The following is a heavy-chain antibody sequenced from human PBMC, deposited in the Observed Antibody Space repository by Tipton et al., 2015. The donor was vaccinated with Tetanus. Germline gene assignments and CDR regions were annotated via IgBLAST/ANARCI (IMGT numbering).Heavy chain of an antibody. CDR2: ISYDGSNK. CDR1: GFTFSSYA. D-gene: IGHD5-18*01. CDR3: AGGRGYSYGSYFDY. V-gene: IGHV3-30-3*01. J-gene: IGHJ4*02. Sequence: SLRLSCAASGFTFSSYAMHWVRQAPGKGLEWVAVISYDGSNKYYADSVKGRFTISRDNSKNTLYLQMNSLRAEDTAVYYCAGGRGYSYGSYFDYWGQGTLVTVSS.